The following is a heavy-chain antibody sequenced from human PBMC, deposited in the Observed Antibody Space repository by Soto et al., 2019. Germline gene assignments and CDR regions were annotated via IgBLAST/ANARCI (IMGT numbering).Heavy chain of an antibody. V-gene: IGHV4-31*03. Sequence: SETLSLTCTVSGGSISSAGYYWSWIRQHPGKGLEWIGYIYYSGSTYYNPSLKSRVTISVDTSKNQFSLKLSSVTAADTAVYYCARELKDLEDNWFEPWGQGTLVTVSS. CDR3: ARELKDLEDNWFEP. J-gene: IGHJ5*02. D-gene: IGHD3-3*01. CDR2: IYYSGST. CDR1: GGSISSAGYY.